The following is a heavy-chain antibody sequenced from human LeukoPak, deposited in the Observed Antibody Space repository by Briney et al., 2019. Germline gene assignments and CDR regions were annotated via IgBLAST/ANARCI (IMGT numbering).Heavy chain of an antibody. D-gene: IGHD4-17*01. J-gene: IGHJ4*02. CDR3: ASEGYGDYV. CDR1: GASINSYY. Sequence: SETLSLTCTVSGASINSYYWSWIRQPPGKGLEWIGYIYYSGSTNYNPSLKSRVTISVDTSKNQFSLKLSSVTAADTAVYYCASEGYGDYVWGQGTLVTVSS. CDR2: IYYSGST. V-gene: IGHV4-59*01.